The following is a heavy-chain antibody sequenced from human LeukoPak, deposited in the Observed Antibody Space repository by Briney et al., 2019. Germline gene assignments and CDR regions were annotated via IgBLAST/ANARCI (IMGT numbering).Heavy chain of an antibody. CDR2: IHTNIDGGII. D-gene: IGHD6-13*01. J-gene: IGHJ4*02. V-gene: IGHV3-15*01. CDR3: TVRSSI. Sequence: WIRQPPGKGLEWVGRIHTNIDGGIIDYAAPVRGRFTISRDDSKNTLYLQMNSLKTEDTAMYYCTVRSSIWGQGTLVTVSS.